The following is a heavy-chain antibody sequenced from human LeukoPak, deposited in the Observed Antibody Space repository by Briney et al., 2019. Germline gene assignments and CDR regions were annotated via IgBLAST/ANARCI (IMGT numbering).Heavy chain of an antibody. Sequence: SGPTLVNPTQTLTLTCTFSGFSLSSSGVGVAWIRQPPGKALEWLAVIYWNDDERYSPSLQSRLTITKDTSNNQVVLTMTNVDPVDTATYFCAHYSAGSGDYYYAFDIWGQGAMVTVSS. CDR2: IYWNDDE. J-gene: IGHJ3*02. CDR3: AHYSAGSGDYYYAFDI. CDR1: GFSLSSSGVG. V-gene: IGHV2-5*01. D-gene: IGHD3-22*01.